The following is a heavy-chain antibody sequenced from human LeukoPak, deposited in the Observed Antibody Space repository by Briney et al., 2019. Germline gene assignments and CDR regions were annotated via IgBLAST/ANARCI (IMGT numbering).Heavy chain of an antibody. V-gene: IGHV3-66*01. CDR2: LYSGGAT. CDR3: ARWVVATMFDY. Sequence: GGSLRLSCVASGFSVSGIHMNWVRQAPGKDLEWVSGLYSGGATYYADSMGGRFTISRDHSKNTLYLQMNSLRAEDTAVYYCARWVVATMFDYWGPGTLVTVSS. J-gene: IGHJ4*02. CDR1: GFSVSGIH. D-gene: IGHD5-12*01.